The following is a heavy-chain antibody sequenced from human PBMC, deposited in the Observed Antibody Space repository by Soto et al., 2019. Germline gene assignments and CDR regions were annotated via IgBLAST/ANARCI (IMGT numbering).Heavy chain of an antibody. CDR1: GDSFNTFA. V-gene: IGHV1-69*06. J-gene: IGHJ4*02. CDR3: ARPYYDSSGYYLWYFDY. D-gene: IGHD3-22*01. CDR2: IIPNFDTP. Sequence: QVQLVQSGAEVKKPGSSVKLSCKASGDSFNTFAVTWVRQAPGQGLEWMGGIIPNFDTPNYAQKFQGRVTMSADKSTSTPYMELSSLRSEDTAVYYCARPYYDSSGYYLWYFDYWGQGTLVTVSS.